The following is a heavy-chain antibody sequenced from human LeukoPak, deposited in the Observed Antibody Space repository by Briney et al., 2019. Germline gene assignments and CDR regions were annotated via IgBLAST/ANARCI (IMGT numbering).Heavy chain of an antibody. J-gene: IGHJ5*02. CDR1: GYTFTSYY. CDR3: ARDSGITIDP. CDR2: INTSGGST. Sequence: ASVKVSCKASGYTFTSYYMHWVRHAPGQGLEWMGIINTSGGSTSYAQKFQGRVTMTRDTSTSTVYMELSSLRSEDTAVYYCARDSGITIDPWGQGTLVTVSS. V-gene: IGHV1-46*01. D-gene: IGHD1-14*01.